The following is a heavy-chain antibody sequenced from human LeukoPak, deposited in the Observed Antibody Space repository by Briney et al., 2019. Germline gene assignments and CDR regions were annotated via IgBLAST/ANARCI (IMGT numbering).Heavy chain of an antibody. V-gene: IGHV4-61*02. Sequence: NPSETLSLTCTVSGGSISSSSYYWSWIRQPAGKGLEWIGRIYSSGNTDYNPSLKSRVTMSVDTSKNQFSLKLSSVTAADTAVYYCATGYYDSSGYHLGDAFDIWGQGTMVIVSS. CDR1: GGSISSSSYY. CDR3: ATGYYDSSGYHLGDAFDI. CDR2: IYSSGNT. J-gene: IGHJ3*02. D-gene: IGHD3-22*01.